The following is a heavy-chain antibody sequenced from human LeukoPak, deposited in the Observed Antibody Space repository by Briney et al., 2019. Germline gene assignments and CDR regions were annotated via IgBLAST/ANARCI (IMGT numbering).Heavy chain of an antibody. D-gene: IGHD3-22*01. V-gene: IGHV3-53*01. CDR1: GFTVSSNY. Sequence: GGSLRLSWAASGFTVSSNYMSWVRQAPGKGLEWVSVIYSGGSTYYADSVKGRFTISRDNSKNTLYLQMNSLRADDTAVYYCAKDWASITMIVVVTPPGDYWGQGTLVTVSS. CDR2: IYSGGST. CDR3: AKDWASITMIVVVTPPGDY. J-gene: IGHJ4*02.